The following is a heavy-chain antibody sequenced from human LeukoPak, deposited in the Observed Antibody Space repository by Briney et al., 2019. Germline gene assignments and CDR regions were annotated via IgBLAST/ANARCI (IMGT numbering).Heavy chain of an antibody. J-gene: IGHJ3*02. V-gene: IGHV3-30*03. CDR3: ASDYYDSSGYQPPNAFDI. D-gene: IGHD3-22*01. CDR2: ISYDGSNK. CDR1: GFTFSSYG. Sequence: GRSLRLSCAASGFTFSSYGMHWVRQAPGKALEWVADISYDGSNKYYADSVKGRFTISRDDSKNTLYLQMNSLRAEDTAVYYCASDYYDSSGYQPPNAFDIWGQGTMVTVSS.